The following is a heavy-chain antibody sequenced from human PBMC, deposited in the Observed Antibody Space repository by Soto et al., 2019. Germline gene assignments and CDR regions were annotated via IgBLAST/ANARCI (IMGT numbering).Heavy chain of an antibody. CDR1: GSTFSNDW. Sequence: GGSLRLSCAVSGSTFSNDWMHWVRQAPGKGLVWVSHINSDGSSTSYADFVKGRFTIARDNAKNTVYLQVNSLRAEDTAVYYCARDRSYSLDVWGQGTTVTVSS. V-gene: IGHV3-74*01. CDR2: INSDGSST. J-gene: IGHJ6*02. CDR3: ARDRSYSLDV.